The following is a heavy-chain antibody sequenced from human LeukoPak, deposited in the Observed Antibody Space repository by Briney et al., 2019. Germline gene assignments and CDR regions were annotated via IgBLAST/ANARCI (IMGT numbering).Heavy chain of an antibody. D-gene: IGHD6-13*01. V-gene: IGHV3-30*02. Sequence: GGSLRLSCAASGFTFSIYGMHWVRQAPGKGLEWVAVIWYDGSNKYYADSVKGRFTISRDNSKNTLYLQMNSLRAEDTAVYYCAKDYGPQLTYYFDYWGQGTLVTVSS. CDR3: AKDYGPQLTYYFDY. J-gene: IGHJ4*02. CDR2: IWYDGSNK. CDR1: GFTFSIYG.